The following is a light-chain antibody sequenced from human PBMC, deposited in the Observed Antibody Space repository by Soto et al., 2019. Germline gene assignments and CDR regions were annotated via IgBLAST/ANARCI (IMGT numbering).Light chain of an antibody. CDR2: LGS. Sequence: DIVMTQSPLSLPVTPGEPASISCRSSQSLLHSNGYNYMDWYLEKPGQAPQLLIYLGSNRASGVPDRFSGSGSGTDFTLKISSVEAEDVAVYYCMQALQSPLTFGGGTKVEIK. CDR1: QSLLHSNGYNY. CDR3: MQALQSPLT. V-gene: IGKV2-28*01. J-gene: IGKJ4*01.